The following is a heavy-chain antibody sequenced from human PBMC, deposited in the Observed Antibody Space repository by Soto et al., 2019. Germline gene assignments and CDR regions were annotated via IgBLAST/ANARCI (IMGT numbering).Heavy chain of an antibody. CDR1: GFTFSSYG. D-gene: IGHD2-2*01. V-gene: IGHV3-30*18. Sequence: GGSLRLSCAASGFTFSSYGMHWVRQAPGKGLEWVAVISYDGSNKYYADSVKGRSTISRDNSKNTLYLQMNSLRPEDTALYYCAKDSDQLLFDYYYYGMDVWGQGTTVTVSS. CDR2: ISYDGSNK. CDR3: AKDSDQLLFDYYYYGMDV. J-gene: IGHJ6*02.